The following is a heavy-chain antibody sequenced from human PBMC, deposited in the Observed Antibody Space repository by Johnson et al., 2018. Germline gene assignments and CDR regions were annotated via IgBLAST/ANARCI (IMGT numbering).Heavy chain of an antibody. V-gene: IGHV3-66*02. D-gene: IGHD2-21*02. CDR2: IFSGGST. J-gene: IGHJ6*03. Sequence: VQLVESGGGLVQPGGSLRLSCAASGFTVSSNYINWVRQAPGKGLEWVSVIFSGGSTYYADSVRGRFTISRDNSKNTRYLQMNSLRAEDTAVYYCARDGSCGGDCYSTGDYMDVWGKGTTVTVSS. CDR3: ARDGSCGGDCYSTGDYMDV. CDR1: GFTVSSNY.